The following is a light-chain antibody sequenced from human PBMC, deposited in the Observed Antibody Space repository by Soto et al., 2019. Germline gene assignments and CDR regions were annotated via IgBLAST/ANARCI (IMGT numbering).Light chain of an antibody. J-gene: IGLJ2*01. CDR3: SSYTSRATLE. V-gene: IGLV2-14*03. Sequence: QSALTQPASVSVSPGQSIAISCAGTSSDVGGYNFVSWYQQHPGKVPKLIIYDVSNRPSGVSNRFSGSKSGNTASLIISGLQAEDEADYYCSSYTSRATLEFGGGTKLTVL. CDR1: SSDVGGYNF. CDR2: DVS.